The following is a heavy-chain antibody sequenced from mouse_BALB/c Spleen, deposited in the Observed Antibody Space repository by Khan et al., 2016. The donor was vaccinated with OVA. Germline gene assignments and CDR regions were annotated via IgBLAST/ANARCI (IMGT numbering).Heavy chain of an antibody. D-gene: IGHD2-14*01. Sequence: EVELVESGGGLVKPGGSLKLSCAASGFTFSDYYMYWVRQTPEKRLEWVATISDGGTYTYYPDSVKGRFTISRDNAKNNLYLQMSSLKSEDAAMSYCSREWGHYRYAWFAYWGQGTLVTVSA. CDR2: ISDGGTYT. CDR3: SREWGHYRYAWFAY. CDR1: GFTFSDYY. J-gene: IGHJ3*01. V-gene: IGHV5-4*02.